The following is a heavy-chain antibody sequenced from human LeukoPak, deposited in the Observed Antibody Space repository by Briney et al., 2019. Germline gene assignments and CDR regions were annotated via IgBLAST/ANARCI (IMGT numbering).Heavy chain of an antibody. V-gene: IGHV3-30-3*01. D-gene: IGHD2-15*01. CDR3: ARAPESSLYCSGGSCYSGWFDP. CDR1: GFTFSRYA. Sequence: GGSLRLSCAASGFTFSRYAMHWVRQAPGKGLEWVAVISYDGSNKYYADSVKGRFTISRDNAKNSLYLQMNSLRAEDTAVDYCARAPESSLYCSGGSCYSGWFDPWGQGTLVTVSS. J-gene: IGHJ5*02. CDR2: ISYDGSNK.